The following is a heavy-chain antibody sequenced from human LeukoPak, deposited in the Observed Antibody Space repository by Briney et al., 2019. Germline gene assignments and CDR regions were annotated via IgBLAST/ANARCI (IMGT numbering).Heavy chain of an antibody. D-gene: IGHD2-21*02. V-gene: IGHV4-34*01. CDR1: GGSSSGYY. CDR3: ASSYCGGDCYQGPFDY. J-gene: IGHJ4*02. CDR2: INHSGST. Sequence: SETLSLTCAVYGGSSSGYYWSWIRQPPGKGLEWIGEINHSGSTNYNPSLKSRVTISVDTSKNQFSLKLSSVTAADTAVYYCASSYCGGDCYQGPFDYWGQGTLVTVSS.